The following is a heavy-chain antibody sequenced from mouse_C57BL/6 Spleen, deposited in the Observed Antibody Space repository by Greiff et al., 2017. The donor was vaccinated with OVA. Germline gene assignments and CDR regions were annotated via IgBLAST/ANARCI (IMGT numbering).Heavy chain of an antibody. D-gene: IGHD2-4*01. J-gene: IGHJ2*01. CDR3: AINYDYDGGYYFDY. CDR1: GYTFTTYP. CDR2: FHPYNDDT. Sequence: VKVVESGAELVKPGASVKMSCKASGYTFTTYPIEWMKQNHGKSLEWIGNFHPYNDDTKYNEKFKGKATLTVEKSSSTVYLELSRLTSDDSAVYYCAINYDYDGGYYFDYWGQGTTLTVSS. V-gene: IGHV1-47*01.